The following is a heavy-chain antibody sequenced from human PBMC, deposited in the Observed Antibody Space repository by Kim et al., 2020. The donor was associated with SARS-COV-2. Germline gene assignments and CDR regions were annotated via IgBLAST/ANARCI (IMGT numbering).Heavy chain of an antibody. V-gene: IGHV3-74*01. CDR2: INSDGSST. CDR3: ARDEYGFPILDYYGMDV. CDR1: GFTFSSYW. Sequence: GGSLRLSCAASGFTFSSYWMHWVRQAPGKGLVWVSRINSDGSSTSYADSVKGRFTISRDNAKNTLYLQMNSLRAEDTAVYYCARDEYGFPILDYYGMDVWGQGTTVTVSS. D-gene: IGHD3-3*01. J-gene: IGHJ6*02.